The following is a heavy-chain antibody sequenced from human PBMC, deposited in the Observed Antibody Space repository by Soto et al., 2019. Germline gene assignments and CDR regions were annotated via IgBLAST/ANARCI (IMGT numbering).Heavy chain of an antibody. V-gene: IGHV3-23*01. CDR1: GFTFSSYA. CDR3: GKAEHYYYYGMDV. Sequence: GGSLRLSCAASGFTFSSYAMSWVRQAPGKGLEWVSAISGSGGSTYYADSVKGRLTISRDNSKNTLYLQMNSLRAEDTAVYYCGKAEHYYYYGMDVWGQGTTVTVSS. D-gene: IGHD1-1*01. J-gene: IGHJ6*02. CDR2: ISGSGGST.